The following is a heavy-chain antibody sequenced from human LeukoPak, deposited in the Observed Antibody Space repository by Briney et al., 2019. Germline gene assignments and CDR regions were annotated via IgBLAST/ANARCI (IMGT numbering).Heavy chain of an antibody. V-gene: IGHV3-23*01. CDR1: GFTLSSYT. CDR3: AKGGQTYYFDTSGTY. J-gene: IGHJ4*02. CDR2: VSSGGST. D-gene: IGHD3-22*01. Sequence: PGGSLRLSCAASGFTLSSYTMSWVRQSPGMGLEWVSSVSSGGSTYYTDSVRGRFTISRDNSKNTLFLQMNSLSAEDTAVYYCAKGGQTYYFDTSGTYWGLGTLVTVSP.